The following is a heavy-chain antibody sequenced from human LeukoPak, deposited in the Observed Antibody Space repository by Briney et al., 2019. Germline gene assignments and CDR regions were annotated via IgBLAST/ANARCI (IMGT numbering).Heavy chain of an antibody. CDR1: GFTFSSYA. CDR3: ARGGMGQGFYYGMDV. D-gene: IGHD1-26*01. Sequence: GGSLRLSCAASGFTFSSYAMSWVRQAPGRGLEWVATISASGGSTHYADSVKGRFTISRDNSKNTLYLQMNSLRAEDTAVYYCARGGMGQGFYYGMDVWGKGTTVTVSS. CDR2: ISASGGST. J-gene: IGHJ6*04. V-gene: IGHV3-23*01.